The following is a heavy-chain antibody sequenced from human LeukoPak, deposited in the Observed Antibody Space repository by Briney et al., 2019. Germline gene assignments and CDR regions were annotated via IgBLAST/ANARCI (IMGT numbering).Heavy chain of an antibody. CDR1: GFTVTYSY. J-gene: IGHJ4*02. Sequence: PGGSLRLSCAVSGFTVTYSYMSWVRQAPGKGLEWVSIIYSDGSTYHADSVKGRFIISRDNSKNTLSLHMNSLRAEDTALYYCARDNYGDYLDYWGQGTLVTVSS. V-gene: IGHV3-53*01. CDR2: IYSDGST. CDR3: ARDNYGDYLDY. D-gene: IGHD4-17*01.